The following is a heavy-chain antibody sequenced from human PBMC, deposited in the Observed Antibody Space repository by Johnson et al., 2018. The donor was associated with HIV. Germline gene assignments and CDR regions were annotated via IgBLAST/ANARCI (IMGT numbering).Heavy chain of an antibody. Sequence: QVQLVESGGGVVQPGRSLRLSCAASGFTFSSYAIHRVRQAPGKGLEWVALISYDGSNKYYADSVKGRFTSSRDNSKNTLYLQMNSLRAEDRSVYYCARGREGGTYQGGAFDIWGQGTMVTVSS. CDR2: ISYDGSNK. CDR1: GFTFSSYA. V-gene: IGHV3-30*04. J-gene: IGHJ3*02. CDR3: ARGREGGTYQGGAFDI. D-gene: IGHD1-26*01.